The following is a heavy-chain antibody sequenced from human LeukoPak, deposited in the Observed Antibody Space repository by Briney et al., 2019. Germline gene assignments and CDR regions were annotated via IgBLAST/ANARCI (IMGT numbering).Heavy chain of an antibody. CDR1: GFTFSDYA. D-gene: IGHD4-11*01. CDR3: ASGTTSAY. V-gene: IGHV3-23*01. J-gene: IGHJ4*02. Sequence: GGSLRLSCAASGFTFSDYAMNWVRQAPGKGLEWVSAISGSGGSTYYADSVKGRFTISRGNSKNTLSLQMNSLRAEDTAVYYCASGTTSAYWGQGTLVTVSS. CDR2: ISGSGGST.